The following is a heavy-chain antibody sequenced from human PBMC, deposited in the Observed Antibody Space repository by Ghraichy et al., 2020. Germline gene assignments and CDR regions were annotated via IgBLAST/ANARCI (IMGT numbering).Heavy chain of an antibody. J-gene: IGHJ6*04. CDR2: IYYSGTT. Sequence: SETLSLTCTVSGDSISSSSYLWGWIRQPPGQGLEWIGSIYYSGTTYYNPSLKSRVSISVDTSKNQFSLNLSPVTAADTAVYYCARSRSGGIIITFGGIVARLDVWGKGTTVTVSS. D-gene: IGHD3-16*02. CDR1: GDSISSSSYL. CDR3: ARSRSGGIIITFGGIVARLDV. V-gene: IGHV4-39*01.